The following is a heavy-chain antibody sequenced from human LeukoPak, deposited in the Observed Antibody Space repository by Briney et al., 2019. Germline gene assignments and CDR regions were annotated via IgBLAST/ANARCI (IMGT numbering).Heavy chain of an antibody. CDR2: IYHSGRT. D-gene: IGHD3-3*01. CDR1: GYFINNGYY. Sequence: PSETLSLTCTVSGYFINNGYYWGWIRQPPGKGLEWIGSIYHSGRTYYNPSLNSRVTISVATSTNQISLRLSSVTAADTAAYFCARDETYSDFWSGSTVGGKGYYLDYWGQGILVTVSS. J-gene: IGHJ4*02. V-gene: IGHV4-38-2*02. CDR3: ARDETYSDFWSGSTVGGKGYYLDY.